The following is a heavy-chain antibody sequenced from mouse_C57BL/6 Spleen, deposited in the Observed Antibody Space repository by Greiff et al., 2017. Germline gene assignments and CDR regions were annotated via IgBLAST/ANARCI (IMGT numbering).Heavy chain of an antibody. D-gene: IGHD2-5*01. CDR1: GYTFTSYW. CDR3: ARWYYSNYDWYFDV. Sequence: VQLQQPGAELVMPGASVKLSCKASGYTFTSYWMHWVKQRPGQGLEWIGEIDPSDSYTNYNQKFKGKSTLTVDKSSSTAYMQLSSLTSEDSAVYYCARWYYSNYDWYFDVWGTGTTVTVSS. J-gene: IGHJ1*03. V-gene: IGHV1-69*01. CDR2: IDPSDSYT.